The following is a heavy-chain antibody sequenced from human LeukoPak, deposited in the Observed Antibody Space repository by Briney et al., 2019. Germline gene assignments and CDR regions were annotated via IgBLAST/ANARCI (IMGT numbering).Heavy chain of an antibody. CDR1: GYTFTGYY. CDR2: INPNSGGT. V-gene: IGHV1-2*02. D-gene: IGHD2-2*01. J-gene: IGHJ4*02. CDR3: ARDPFEVGVVPAASIDY. Sequence: ASVKVSCKASGYTFTGYYMHWVRQAPGQGLEWMGWINPNSGGTNYAQKFQGRVTMTRDTSISTAYMELSRLRSDDTAVYYCARDPFEVGVVPAASIDYWGQGTLVTVSS.